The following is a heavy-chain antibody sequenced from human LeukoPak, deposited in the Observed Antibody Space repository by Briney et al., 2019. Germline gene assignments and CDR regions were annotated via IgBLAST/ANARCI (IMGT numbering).Heavy chain of an antibody. CDR3: ARQTAAATVHAFHI. CDR1: GFTFSSYW. J-gene: IGHJ3*02. CDR2: INQDGSEK. Sequence: PGGSLRLSCAASGFTFSSYWMYWVRQAPGKELEWVANINQDGSEKYYVDSLKGRFTISRDNAKNSLYLQMNSLRAEDTALYYCARQTAAATVHAFHIWGQGTVVTVSS. V-gene: IGHV3-7*01. D-gene: IGHD6-13*01.